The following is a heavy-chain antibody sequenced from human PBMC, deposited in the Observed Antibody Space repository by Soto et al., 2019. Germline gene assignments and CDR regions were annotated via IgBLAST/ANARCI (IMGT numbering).Heavy chain of an antibody. V-gene: IGHV1-2*02. D-gene: IGHD3-22*01. Sequence: ASVKVSCKASGYTFTGYYMHWVRQAPGQGLEWMGWINPNSGGTNYAQKFQGRVTMTRDTSISTAYMELSRLRSDDTAVYYCAREEKGDSSGYYDYWGQGTLVTVSS. CDR1: GYTFTGYY. CDR2: INPNSGGT. J-gene: IGHJ4*02. CDR3: AREEKGDSSGYYDY.